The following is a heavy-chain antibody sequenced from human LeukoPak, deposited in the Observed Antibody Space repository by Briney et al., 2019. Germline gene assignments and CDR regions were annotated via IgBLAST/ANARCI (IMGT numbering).Heavy chain of an antibody. CDR2: INHSGST. CDR3: ARGDPNYDFWSGQPVFDY. Sequence: SETLFLTCAVYGGSFSGYYWSWIRQPPGKGLEWIGEINHSGSTNYNPSLKSRVTISVDTSKNQFSLKLSSVTAADTAVYYCARGDPNYDFWSGQPVFDYWGQGTLVTVSS. V-gene: IGHV4-34*01. CDR1: GGSFSGYY. J-gene: IGHJ4*02. D-gene: IGHD3-3*01.